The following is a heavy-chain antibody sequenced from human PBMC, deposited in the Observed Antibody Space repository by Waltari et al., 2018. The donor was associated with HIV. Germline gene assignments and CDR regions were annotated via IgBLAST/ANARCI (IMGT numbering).Heavy chain of an antibody. CDR3: ARQFLITMIVVGRGWFDP. V-gene: IGHV4-39*01. J-gene: IGHJ5*02. CDR2: MYYSGST. Sequence: QLQLQESGPGLVKPSETLSLTCTVSGGSISSSSYYWGWIRQPPGKGLEWIWSMYYSGSTFSIPALKSRVTISVDTSKNQFSLKLSSVTAADTAVYYCARQFLITMIVVGRGWFDPWGQGTLVTVSS. D-gene: IGHD3-22*01. CDR1: GGSISSSSYY.